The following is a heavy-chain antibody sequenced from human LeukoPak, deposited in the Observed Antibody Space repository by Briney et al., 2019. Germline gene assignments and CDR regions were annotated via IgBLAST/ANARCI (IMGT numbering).Heavy chain of an antibody. V-gene: IGHV3-30*02. CDR2: IRSDGGIK. CDR3: AKDVPAAYFDY. Sequence: GGSLRLSCAASGFTFDNYGMHWVRQAPGKGLEWVAFIRSDGGIKYYADSVKGRVTISRDNSKNTLYLQVNSLRAEDTAVYFCAKDVPAAYFDYWGQGTLVTVSS. D-gene: IGHD2-2*01. J-gene: IGHJ4*02. CDR1: GFTFDNYG.